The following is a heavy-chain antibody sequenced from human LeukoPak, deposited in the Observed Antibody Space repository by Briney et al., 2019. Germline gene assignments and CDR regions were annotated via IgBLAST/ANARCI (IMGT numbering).Heavy chain of an antibody. J-gene: IGHJ6*03. V-gene: IGHV4-4*07. CDR2: IYTSGST. Sequence: SETLSLTCTASGGSISSYYWSWIRQPAGKGLEWIGRIYTSGSTNYNPPLKSRVTMSVDTSKNQFSLKLSSVTAADTAVYYCARDQGYCSSTSCYYYYYYMDVWGKGTTVTVSS. D-gene: IGHD2-2*01. CDR3: ARDQGYCSSTSCYYYYYYMDV. CDR1: GGSISSYY.